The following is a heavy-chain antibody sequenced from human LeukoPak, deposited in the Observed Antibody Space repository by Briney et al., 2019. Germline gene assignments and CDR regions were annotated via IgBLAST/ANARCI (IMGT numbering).Heavy chain of an antibody. J-gene: IGHJ4*02. D-gene: IGHD2-2*01. CDR3: ARGYAVPAAFIDY. CDR2: IYYSGST. Sequence: SETLSLTCTVSGGSISSYYWSWLRQPPGKGVEGIGYIYYSGSTNYNPSLKSRVTISVDTSKNQFSLKLSSVTAADTAVYYCARGYAVPAAFIDYWGQGTLVTVSS. CDR1: GGSISSYY. V-gene: IGHV4-59*01.